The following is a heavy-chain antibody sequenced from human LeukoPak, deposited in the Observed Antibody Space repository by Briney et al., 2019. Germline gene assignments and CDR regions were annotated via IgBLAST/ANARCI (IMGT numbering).Heavy chain of an antibody. Sequence: SETLSLTCTISGDSIGSSHYYWVWIRQRPGKGLEWVGSIYFDGSTYYNPALKSRVTIFSDTSKVQFSLKLSSVTTTDTAVYYCARRSHCTGSSCPSVWGQGTTVIVSS. CDR2: IYFDGST. CDR3: ARRSHCTGSSCPSV. D-gene: IGHD2-15*01. V-gene: IGHV4-39*01. J-gene: IGHJ6*02. CDR1: GDSIGSSHYY.